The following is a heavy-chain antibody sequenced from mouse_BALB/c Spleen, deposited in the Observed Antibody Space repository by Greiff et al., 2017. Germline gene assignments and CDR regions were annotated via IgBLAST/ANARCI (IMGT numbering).Heavy chain of an antibody. Sequence: EVQLVESGAELVKPGASVKLSCTASGFNIKDTYMHWVKQRPEQGLEWIGRIDPANGNTKYDPKFQGKATITADTSSNTAYLQLSSLTSEDTAVYYCARTTVVNFDVWGAGTTVTVSS. D-gene: IGHD1-1*01. CDR3: ARTTVVNFDV. CDR1: GFNIKDTY. CDR2: IDPANGNT. J-gene: IGHJ1*01. V-gene: IGHV14-3*02.